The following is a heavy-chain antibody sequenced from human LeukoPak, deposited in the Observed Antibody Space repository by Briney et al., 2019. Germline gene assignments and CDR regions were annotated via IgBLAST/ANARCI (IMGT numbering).Heavy chain of an antibody. J-gene: IGHJ5*02. CDR2: IHHSGST. D-gene: IGHD6-13*01. CDR1: GYSISSGYY. CDR3: ARKGIAAAGTFDP. V-gene: IGHV4-38-2*02. Sequence: SETLSLTCTVSGYSISSGYYWGWIRQPPGKGLEWIWSIHHSGSTNYNPSLKSRVTISVDTSKNQFSLKLSSVTAADTAVYYCARKGIAAAGTFDPWGQGTLVTVSS.